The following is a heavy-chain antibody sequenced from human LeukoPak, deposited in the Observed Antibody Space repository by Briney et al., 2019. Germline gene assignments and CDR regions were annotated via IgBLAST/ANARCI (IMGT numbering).Heavy chain of an antibody. CDR3: ARVYGMVRGANWFDP. CDR2: ISAYNGNT. D-gene: IGHD3-10*01. CDR1: GYTFTSYG. V-gene: IGHV1-18*01. Sequence: ASVTVSCKASGYTFTSYGISWVRQAPGQGLEWMGWISAYNGNTNYAQKLQGRVTMTTDTSTSTAYMELRSLRSDDTAVYYCARVYGMVRGANWFDPWGQGTLVTVSS. J-gene: IGHJ5*02.